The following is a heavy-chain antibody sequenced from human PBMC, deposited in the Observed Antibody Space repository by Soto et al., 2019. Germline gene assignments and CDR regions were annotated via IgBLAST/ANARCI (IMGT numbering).Heavy chain of an antibody. CDR2: ISNDGGNT. J-gene: IGHJ4*02. D-gene: IGHD6-19*01. V-gene: IGHV3-30-3*01. CDR3: AREWSISVAALGY. CDR1: EFTFSSYT. Sequence: QVQLVESGGGVVQPGRSLKLSCAASEFTFSSYTMYWVRQAPGKGLEWVAGISNDGGNTYYPDSVKGRFTISRDNSKNTLYREMNSLRAEDTALYYCAREWSISVAALGYWGQGTLVTVSS.